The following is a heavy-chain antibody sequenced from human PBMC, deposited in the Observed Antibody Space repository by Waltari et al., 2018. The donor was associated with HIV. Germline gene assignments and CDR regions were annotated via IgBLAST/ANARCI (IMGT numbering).Heavy chain of an antibody. D-gene: IGHD3-10*02. J-gene: IGHJ4*02. CDR2: ISSGTSYI. CDR3: ARQQLGSGALDL. CDR1: GLTFRTDP. V-gene: IGHV3-21*02. Sequence: EVQLVESGGGLVKPGGSLRLPCTASGLTFRTDPMNWVRQAPGKGLGVVSSISSGTSYIYYADSVTGRFTVSRDNAKNSLFLQMNSLRADDTAVYYCARQQLGSGALDLWGQGTLVTVSS.